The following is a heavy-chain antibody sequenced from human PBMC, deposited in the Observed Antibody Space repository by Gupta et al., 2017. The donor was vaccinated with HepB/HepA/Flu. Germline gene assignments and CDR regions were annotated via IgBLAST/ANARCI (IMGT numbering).Heavy chain of an antibody. CDR1: GGTFSSYA. D-gene: IGHD1-1*01. Sequence: QVQLVQSGAEVKKPGSSVKVSCKASGGTFSSYAISWVRQAPGQGLEWMGGIIPIFGTANYAQKFQGRVTITADKSTSTAYMELSSLRSEDTAVYYCARDLVQLERRPYYYYMDVWGKGTTVTVSS. CDR3: ARDLVQLERRPYYYYMDV. V-gene: IGHV1-69*06. CDR2: IIPIFGTA. J-gene: IGHJ6*03.